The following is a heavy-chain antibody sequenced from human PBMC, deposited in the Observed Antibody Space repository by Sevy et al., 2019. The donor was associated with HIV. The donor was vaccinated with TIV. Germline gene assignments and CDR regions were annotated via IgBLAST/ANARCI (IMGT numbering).Heavy chain of an antibody. D-gene: IGHD3-22*01. CDR2: IKQDGSEK. CDR1: GFTFSSYW. Sequence: GGSLRLSCAASGFTFSSYWMSWVRQAPGKGLEWVANIKQDGSEKYYVDSVKGPFTISRDNAKNSLYLQMNSLRAEDTAVYYCAREESITMIVVVINYGMDVWGQGTTVTVSS. J-gene: IGHJ6*02. V-gene: IGHV3-7*01. CDR3: AREESITMIVVVINYGMDV.